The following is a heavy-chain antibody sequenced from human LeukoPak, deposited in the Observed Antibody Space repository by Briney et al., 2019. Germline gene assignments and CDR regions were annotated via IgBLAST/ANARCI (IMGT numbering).Heavy chain of an antibody. J-gene: IGHJ3*01. D-gene: IGHD4-17*01. CDR3: ARVGYDYGDYLGAFDF. V-gene: IGHV4-59*02. Sequence: KPSETLSLTCTVSGGSVSSYYWSWIRQPPGKGLEWIGYIYYSGSTNYNPALKSRVTISVDTSKNQFSLKLTSVTAADTAVYYCARVGYDYGDYLGAFDFWGRGTMVSVSS. CDR1: GGSVSSYY. CDR2: IYYSGST.